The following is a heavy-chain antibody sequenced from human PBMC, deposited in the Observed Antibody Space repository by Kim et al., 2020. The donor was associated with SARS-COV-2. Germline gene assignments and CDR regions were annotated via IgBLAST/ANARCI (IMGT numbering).Heavy chain of an antibody. Sequence: SETLSLTCTVSGGSISSSSYYWGWIRQPPGKGLEWIVSIYYSGSTYYNPSLKSRVTISVDTSKNQFSLKLSSVTAADTAVYYCARTVATNDYWGQGTLVTVSS. CDR1: GGSISSSSYY. V-gene: IGHV4-39*01. CDR2: IYYSGST. J-gene: IGHJ4*02. D-gene: IGHD6-19*01. CDR3: ARTVATNDY.